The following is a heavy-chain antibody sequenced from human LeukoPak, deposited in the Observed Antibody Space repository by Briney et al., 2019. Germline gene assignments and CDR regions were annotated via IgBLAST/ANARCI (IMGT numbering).Heavy chain of an antibody. CDR1: GFTFSSYA. D-gene: IGHD1-14*01. Sequence: GGSLRLSCAASGFTFSSYAMSWIRQAPGKGLEWVSGISGSGGSTYYADSVKGRFTISRDNSKNTLYLQMNSLRPEDTAVYYCANKPAGFDPWGQGTLVTVSS. CDR2: ISGSGGST. CDR3: ANKPAGFDP. V-gene: IGHV3-23*01. J-gene: IGHJ5*02.